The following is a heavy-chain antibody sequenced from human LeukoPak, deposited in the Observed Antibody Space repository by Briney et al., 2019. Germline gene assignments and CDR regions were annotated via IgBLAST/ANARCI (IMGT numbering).Heavy chain of an antibody. V-gene: IGHV4-59*01. J-gene: IGHJ3*02. CDR3: ASLAMFHAFDI. D-gene: IGHD3-10*02. CDR1: GGSISSYY. CDR2: IYYSGST. Sequence: SETLSLTCTVSGGSISSYYWSWIRQPPGKGLEWIGYIYYSGSTNYNPSLKSRVTISVDTSKNQFSLKLSSVTAADTAVYYCASLAMFHAFDIWGQGTMVTVSS.